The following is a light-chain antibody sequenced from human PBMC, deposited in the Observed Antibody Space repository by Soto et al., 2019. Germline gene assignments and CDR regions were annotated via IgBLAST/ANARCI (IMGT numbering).Light chain of an antibody. J-gene: IGKJ4*01. CDR3: QQYCSSPLT. Sequence: ELVLTQSPGTLSLSPGERATLSCRASQSARSTYLAWYHQKPGQAPRLLIYGVSSRAAGIPDRFSGSGSGTDFTLTISRLDPAEVAVYYCQQYCSSPLTFGGGTKVEIK. V-gene: IGKV3-20*01. CDR1: QSARSTY. CDR2: GVS.